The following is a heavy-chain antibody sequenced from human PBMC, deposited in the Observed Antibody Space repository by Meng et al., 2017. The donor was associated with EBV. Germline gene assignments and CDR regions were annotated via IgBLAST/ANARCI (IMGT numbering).Heavy chain of an antibody. CDR2: IIPIFGTA. J-gene: IGHJ4*02. Sequence: HVVQSGAEVKQPGSSVKAACTASGATFSSYAISWVRQAPGQGLEWMGGIIPIFGTANYAQKFQGRVTITADKSTSTAYMELSSLRSEDTAVYYCARAEIAAAGRLDYWGQGTLVTVSS. CDR1: GATFSSYA. V-gene: IGHV1-69*06. D-gene: IGHD6-13*01. CDR3: ARAEIAAAGRLDY.